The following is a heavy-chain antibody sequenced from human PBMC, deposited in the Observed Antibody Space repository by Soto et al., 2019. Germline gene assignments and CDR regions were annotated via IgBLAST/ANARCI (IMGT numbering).Heavy chain of an antibody. D-gene: IGHD2-2*01. CDR1: GGTFSSYA. CDR2: IVPIFGTA. J-gene: IGHJ4*02. CDR3: ARGGGSTTNFGKYYFDY. Sequence: SVKVSCKASGGTFSSYAISWVRQAPGQGLEWMGGIVPIFGTANYAQKFQGRVTITADESTSTAYMELSSLRSEDTAVYYCARGGGSTTNFGKYYFDYWGQGTLVTVSS. V-gene: IGHV1-69*13.